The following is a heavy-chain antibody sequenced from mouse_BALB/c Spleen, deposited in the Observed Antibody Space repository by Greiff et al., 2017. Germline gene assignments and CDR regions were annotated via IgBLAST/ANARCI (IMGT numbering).Heavy chain of an antibody. V-gene: IGHV1-5*01. CDR2: IYPGNSDT. Sequence: VQLQQSGTVLARPGASVKMSCKASGYSFTSYWMHWVKQRPGQGLEWIGAIYPGNSDTSYNQKFKGKAKLTAVTSASTAYMELSSLTNEDSAVYYCTREGDGYLAWFAYWGQGTLVTVSA. D-gene: IGHD2-3*01. J-gene: IGHJ3*01. CDR3: TREGDGYLAWFAY. CDR1: GYSFTSYW.